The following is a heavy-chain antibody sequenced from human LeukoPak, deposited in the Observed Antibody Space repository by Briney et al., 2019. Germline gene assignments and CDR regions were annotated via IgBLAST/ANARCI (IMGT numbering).Heavy chain of an antibody. J-gene: IGHJ4*02. CDR2: IYPGDPDT. CDR1: GYSFTSYW. Sequence: GESLKISCKGSGYSFTSYWIGWVRQMPGKGLEWMGIIYPGDPDTRYSPSFQGQVTISADKSISTAYLQWSSLKASDTAMYYCARRVDSSSWYGGVYYFDYWGQGTLVTVSS. V-gene: IGHV5-51*01. D-gene: IGHD6-13*01. CDR3: ARRVDSSSWYGGVYYFDY.